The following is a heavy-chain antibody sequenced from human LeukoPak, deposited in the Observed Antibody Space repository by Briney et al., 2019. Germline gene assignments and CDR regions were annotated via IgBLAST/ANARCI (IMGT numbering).Heavy chain of an antibody. V-gene: IGHV1-24*01. J-gene: IGHJ5*02. Sequence: ASVKVSCKVSGYTLTELSMHWVRQAPGKGLEWMGGFDPEDGETIYAQKFQGRVTMTEDTSTDTAYMELSSLRSEDTAVYYCATDLDCSGSCYSALHNWFDPWGQGTLVTVSS. CDR1: GYTLTELS. CDR3: ATDLDCSGSCYSALHNWFDP. CDR2: FDPEDGET. D-gene: IGHD2-15*01.